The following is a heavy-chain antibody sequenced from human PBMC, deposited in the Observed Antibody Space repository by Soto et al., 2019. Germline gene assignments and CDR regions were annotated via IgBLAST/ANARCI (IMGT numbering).Heavy chain of an antibody. Sequence: QVQLVQSGAEVKKPGSSVKVSCKASGGTFSSYAISWVRQAPGQGLEWMGGISTIFGTANYAQKFQGRVTITADESTSTAYMELSSLRSEDTAVYYCARDPGRGVPGTYPFDYWGQGTLVTVSS. D-gene: IGHD6-19*01. CDR3: ARDPGRGVPGTYPFDY. CDR2: ISTIFGTA. CDR1: GGTFSSYA. J-gene: IGHJ4*02. V-gene: IGHV1-69*12.